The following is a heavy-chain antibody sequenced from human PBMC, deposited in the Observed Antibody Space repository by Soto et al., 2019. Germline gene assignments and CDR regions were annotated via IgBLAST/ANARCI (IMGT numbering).Heavy chain of an antibody. D-gene: IGHD3-3*01. CDR1: GGSFSGYY. V-gene: IGHV4-34*01. Sequence: SETLSLTCAVYGGSFSGYYWSWLRQPPGKGLEWIGEINHSGSTSYNPSLKSRVTISVDTSKNQFSLKLSSVTAADTAVYYCARGLYYDFWSGYRPKYYYMDVWGKGTTVTVSS. CDR3: ARGLYYDFWSGYRPKYYYMDV. J-gene: IGHJ6*03. CDR2: INHSGST.